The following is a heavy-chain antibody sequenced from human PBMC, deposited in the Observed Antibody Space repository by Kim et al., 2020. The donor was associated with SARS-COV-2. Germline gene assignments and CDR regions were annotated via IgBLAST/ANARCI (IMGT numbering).Heavy chain of an antibody. V-gene: IGHV4-34*01. Sequence: SETLSLTCAVYGGSFSDYYWSWIRQPPGKGLEWIGEINHSGSTNYNPSLKSRVTISVDTSKNQFSLKLSSVTAADTAVYYCASFSGYLGFDPWGQGTLVT. J-gene: IGHJ5*02. CDR3: ASFSGYLGFDP. D-gene: IGHD3-22*01. CDR2: INHSGST. CDR1: GGSFSDYY.